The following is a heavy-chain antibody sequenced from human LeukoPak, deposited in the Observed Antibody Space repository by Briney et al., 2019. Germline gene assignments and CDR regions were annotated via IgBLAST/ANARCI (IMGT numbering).Heavy chain of an antibody. Sequence: GGSLRLSCAASEFTFRNYWMSWVRQAPGKGLEWVANIKKDGSDKYYVDSVKGRFTISRDNAKKSLYLQMNSLRSEDTAVYYCARGSMYGGQYMDVWGKGTTVTVSS. J-gene: IGHJ6*04. CDR3: ARGSMYGGQYMDV. CDR2: IKKDGSDK. D-gene: IGHD2-8*01. CDR1: EFTFRNYW. V-gene: IGHV3-7*01.